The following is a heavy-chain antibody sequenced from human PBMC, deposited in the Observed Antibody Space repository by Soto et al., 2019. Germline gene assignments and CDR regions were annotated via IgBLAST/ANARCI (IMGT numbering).Heavy chain of an antibody. CDR1: GFNVGAFA. CDR2: ISVSGAFI. CDR3: TRETVAGITGLDY. J-gene: IGHJ4*02. D-gene: IGHD1-20*01. V-gene: IGHV3-23*01. Sequence: TGGSLRLSCAASGFNVGAFAVNWVRQAPGKGLEWVSGISVSGAFIYYADSVRGRFSISRDASENILYLQMNSLRVDDTALYYCTRETVAGITGLDYWGPGTLVTVSS.